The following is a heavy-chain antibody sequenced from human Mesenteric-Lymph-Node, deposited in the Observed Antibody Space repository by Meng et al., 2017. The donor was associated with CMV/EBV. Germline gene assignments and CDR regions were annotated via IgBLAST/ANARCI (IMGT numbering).Heavy chain of an antibody. CDR2: ISSSGSRI. CDR1: GFTFSMYE. Sequence: GESLKISCAVSGFTFSMYEMNWVRQAPGKGLEWISHISSSGSRIYYAESVKGRFTISRDNAKNSLYLQMNSLRAEDTAVYYCAREFSSAGGYYTLPYYYGMDVWGQGTTVTVSS. V-gene: IGHV3-48*03. CDR3: AREFSSAGGYYTLPYYYGMDV. J-gene: IGHJ6*02. D-gene: IGHD3-22*01.